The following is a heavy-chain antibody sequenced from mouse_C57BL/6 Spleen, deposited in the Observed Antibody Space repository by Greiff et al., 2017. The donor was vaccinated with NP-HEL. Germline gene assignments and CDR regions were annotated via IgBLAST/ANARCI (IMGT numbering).Heavy chain of an antibody. CDR2: INYDGSST. Sequence: EVKVVESEGGLVQPGSSMKLSCTASGFTFSDYYMAWVRQVPEKGLEWVANINYDGSSTYYLDSLKSRFIISRDNAKNILYLQMSSLKSEDTATYYCAREDSSGSMDYWGQGTSVTVSS. CDR1: GFTFSDYY. CDR3: AREDSSGSMDY. V-gene: IGHV5-16*01. D-gene: IGHD3-2*02. J-gene: IGHJ4*01.